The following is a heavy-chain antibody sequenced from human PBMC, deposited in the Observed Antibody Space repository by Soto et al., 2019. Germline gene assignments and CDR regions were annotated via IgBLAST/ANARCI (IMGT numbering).Heavy chain of an antibody. D-gene: IGHD3-10*01. J-gene: IGHJ6*02. V-gene: IGHV6-1*01. CDR3: TGITWFRGMDV. Sequence: PSHAHALTDASSGGNVSSNRSAWNCNRQSPSRGLEWLGRTYYKPKWNNDYALSVKSRITINPDTSKNQFSLHLYSVTPEDTAVYYCTGITWFRGMDVWGQGTSVTV. CDR1: GGNVSSNRSA. CDR2: TYYKPKWNN.